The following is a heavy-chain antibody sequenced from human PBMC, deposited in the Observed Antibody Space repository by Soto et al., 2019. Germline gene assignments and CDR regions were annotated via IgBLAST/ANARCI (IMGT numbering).Heavy chain of an antibody. Sequence: SQTLSITCVISGASVSSDTSAWNWIRPCQWGGLEWLGRTYYRSKWYNDYGVSVENRITISPDTSNNQFSLHLNSVTPEDTAVYYCTRDCRGYHFGMAVWGQGTTVTVSS. V-gene: IGHV6-1*01. CDR2: TYYRSKWYN. D-gene: IGHD3-3*02. J-gene: IGHJ6*02. CDR3: TRDCRGYHFGMAV. CDR1: GASVSSDTSA.